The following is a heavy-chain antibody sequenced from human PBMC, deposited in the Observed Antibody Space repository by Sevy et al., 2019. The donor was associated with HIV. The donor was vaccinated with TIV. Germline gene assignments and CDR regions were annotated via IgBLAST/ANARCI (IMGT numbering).Heavy chain of an antibody. Sequence: SETLSLTCTVSGGSISSSSYYWGWIRQPPGKGLEWIGSIYYSGSTYYNPSLKSRVTISVDTSKNQFSLKVSSVTAADTGVHYCASGYSSGWYVGYYYYYYGMDVWGQGTTVTVSS. J-gene: IGHJ6*02. CDR2: IYYSGST. D-gene: IGHD6-19*01. CDR1: GGSISSSSYY. V-gene: IGHV4-39*01. CDR3: ASGYSSGWYVGYYYYYYGMDV.